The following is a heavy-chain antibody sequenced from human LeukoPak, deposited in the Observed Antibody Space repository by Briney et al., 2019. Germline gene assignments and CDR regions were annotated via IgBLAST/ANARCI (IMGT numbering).Heavy chain of an antibody. Sequence: SVKVSCKASGGTFSSYAISWVRQAPGQGLEWMGGIIPIFGTANYAQKFQGRVTITTDESTSTAYMELSSLRSEDTAVYYCAREGYSYGSGTFDYWGQGTLVTVSS. CDR1: GGTFSSYA. V-gene: IGHV1-69*05. D-gene: IGHD5-18*01. CDR2: IIPIFGTA. CDR3: AREGYSYGSGTFDY. J-gene: IGHJ4*02.